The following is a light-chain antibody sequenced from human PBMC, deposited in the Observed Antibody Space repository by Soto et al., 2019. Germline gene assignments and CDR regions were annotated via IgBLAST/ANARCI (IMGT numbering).Light chain of an antibody. Sequence: EIVLTQSPGTLSLSPGERATLSCRASHSVSSSYLAWYQQKPGQAPRLLIYGASSRATGIPDRFSGSGSGSDFTLTISRLEPEDFALYYCQQYSSSLRTFGQGT. V-gene: IGKV3-20*01. CDR2: GAS. CDR1: HSVSSSY. CDR3: QQYSSSLRT. J-gene: IGKJ1*01.